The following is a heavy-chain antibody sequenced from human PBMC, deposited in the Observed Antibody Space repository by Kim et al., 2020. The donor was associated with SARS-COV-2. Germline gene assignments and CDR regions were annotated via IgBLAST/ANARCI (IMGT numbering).Heavy chain of an antibody. CDR1: GFTFSSYS. D-gene: IGHD3-10*01. J-gene: IGHJ4*02. CDR2: ISSSSSTI. V-gene: IGHV3-48*02. CDR3: ARDVLLWFRELFLDY. Sequence: GGSLRLSCAASGFTFSSYSMNWVRQAPGKGLEWVSYISSSSSTIYYADSVKGRFTISRDNAKNSLYLQMNSLRDEDTAVYYCARDVLLWFRELFLDYWGQGTLVTVSS.